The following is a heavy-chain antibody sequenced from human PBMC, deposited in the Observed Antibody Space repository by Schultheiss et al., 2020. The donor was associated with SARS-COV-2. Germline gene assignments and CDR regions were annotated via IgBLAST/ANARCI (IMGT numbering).Heavy chain of an antibody. Sequence: GGSLRLSCAASGFTFSSYGMHWVRQAPGKGLEWVAVIWYDGSNKYYADSVKGRFTISRDNSKNTLYLQMNSLRAEDTAVYYCARSPGYSYGTYYFDYWGQGTLVTVSS. CDR1: GFTFSSYG. J-gene: IGHJ4*02. CDR3: ARSPGYSYGTYYFDY. D-gene: IGHD5-18*01. CDR2: IWYDGSNK. V-gene: IGHV3-33*01.